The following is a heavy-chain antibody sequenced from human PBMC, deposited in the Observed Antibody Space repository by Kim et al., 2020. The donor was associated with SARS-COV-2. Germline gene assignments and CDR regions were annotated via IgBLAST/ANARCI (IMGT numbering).Heavy chain of an antibody. V-gene: IGHV3-23*01. Sequence: GGSLRLSCVASGFTFDTYAMSWVHQAPGKGLEWVSVISGGAVNKFYADSVRGRFTISRDNSKYMLYLQMNSLRDEDTALYYCAKMVIMDGYNYFYYYAMDVWGQGTTVTVSS. CDR1: GFTFDTYA. D-gene: IGHD2-21*01. J-gene: IGHJ6*02. CDR2: ISGGAVNK. CDR3: AKMVIMDGYNYFYYYAMDV.